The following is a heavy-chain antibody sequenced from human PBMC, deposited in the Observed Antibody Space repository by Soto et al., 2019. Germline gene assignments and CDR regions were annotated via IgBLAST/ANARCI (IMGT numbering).Heavy chain of an antibody. D-gene: IGHD5-12*01. V-gene: IGHV3-11*05. CDR3: ARVFSGYDNALDYYDGMDV. CDR1: GFTISDYY. J-gene: IGHJ6*02. CDR2: ISSSSSYT. Sequence: PGGSLRLSCAASGFTISDYYMSWIRQAPGKGLEWVSYISSSSSYTNYADSVKGRFTISRDNAKNSLYLQMNSLRAEDTAVYYCARVFSGYDNALDYYDGMDVWGQGTTVTVSS.